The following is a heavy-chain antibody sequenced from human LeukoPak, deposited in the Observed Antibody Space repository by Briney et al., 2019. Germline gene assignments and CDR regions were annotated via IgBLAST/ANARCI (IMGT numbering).Heavy chain of an antibody. V-gene: IGHV3-21*01. CDR1: GITFNSYT. J-gene: IGHJ4*02. CDR2: ISSSSSYI. CDR3: ARTDWGDSSSSLDY. Sequence: PGGSLRLSCAASGITFNSYTMNWVRQAPGKGLEWVSSISSSSSYIYYAASAKGRFTISRDNAKNSLYLQMNSLRAEDTAVYYCARTDWGDSSSSLDYWGQGTLVTVSS. D-gene: IGHD6-6*01.